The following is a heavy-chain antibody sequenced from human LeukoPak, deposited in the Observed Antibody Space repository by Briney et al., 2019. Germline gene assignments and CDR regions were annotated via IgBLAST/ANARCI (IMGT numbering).Heavy chain of an antibody. CDR3: AKDVGSGYDPYYFDY. CDR1: GFTFSSYA. V-gene: IGHV3-23*01. CDR2: ISDTSRT. Sequence: PGGSLRLSCAASGFTFSSYAMSWVRQAPGKGLEWVSTISDTSRTYYADSVKGRFTISRDNSRNTLYLQMNSQRAEDTAVYYCAKDVGSGYDPYYFDYWGQGTLVTVSS. J-gene: IGHJ4*02. D-gene: IGHD5-12*01.